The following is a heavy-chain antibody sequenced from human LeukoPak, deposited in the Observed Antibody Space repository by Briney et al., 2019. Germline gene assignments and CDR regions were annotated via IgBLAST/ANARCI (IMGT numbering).Heavy chain of an antibody. CDR3: AVTTVTTDDY. Sequence: ASVQDSCLASGYTFTDYYMHGVRPAPGQGLAWMGWINPNSGGTNYARKIQGRVTVTRDTSISTAYMELGRLRSDDRAVYFCAVTTVTTDDYWGQGTLVTVSS. D-gene: IGHD4-17*01. J-gene: IGHJ4*02. CDR1: GYTFTDYY. V-gene: IGHV1-2*02. CDR2: INPNSGGT.